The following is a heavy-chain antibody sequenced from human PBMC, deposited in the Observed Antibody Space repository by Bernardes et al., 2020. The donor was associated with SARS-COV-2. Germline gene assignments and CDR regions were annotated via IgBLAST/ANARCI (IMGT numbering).Heavy chain of an antibody. D-gene: IGHD6-13*01. CDR2: ISAYNGNT. V-gene: IGHV1-18*01. CDR1: GYTFTSYG. J-gene: IGHJ6*02. Sequence: ASVKVSCEASGYTFTSYGISWVRQAPGQGLEWMGWISAYNGNTNYAQKLQGRVTMTTDTSTSTAYMELRSLRSDDTAVYYCARVQQQLVRGYYYYGMDVWGQGTTVTVSS. CDR3: ARVQQQLVRGYYYYGMDV.